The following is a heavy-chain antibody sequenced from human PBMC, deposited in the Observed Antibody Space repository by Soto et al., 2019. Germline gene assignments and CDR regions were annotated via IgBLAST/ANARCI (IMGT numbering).Heavy chain of an antibody. J-gene: IGHJ4*02. V-gene: IGHV3-74*01. D-gene: IGHD3-10*01. CDR1: GLTFNNYW. CDR2: INGDGRTT. CDR3: VGGDYAGAGTFYLTDH. Sequence: EVQLVESGGGLVQPGGSLRLSCTASGLTFNNYWMHWVRQAPGKGPVWVSRINGDGRTTTYADSVRGRFTIYRDNAKNTVYLQMNSLRAEDTAVYYCVGGDYAGAGTFYLTDHWGQGSLVTVSS.